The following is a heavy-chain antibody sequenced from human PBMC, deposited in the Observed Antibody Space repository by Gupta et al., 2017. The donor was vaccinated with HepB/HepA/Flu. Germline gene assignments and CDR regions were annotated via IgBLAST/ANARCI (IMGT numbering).Heavy chain of an antibody. CDR2: ISYDGSNK. J-gene: IGHJ6*02. V-gene: IGHV3-30-3*01. CDR3: RVSDYYYGMDV. CDR1: GFTFSSYA. Sequence: QVQLVESGGGVVQPGRSLRLSCAASGFTFSSYAMHWVRQAPGKGLEWVAVISYDGSNKYYADSVKGRFTISRDNSKKTLYLQMNSLRAEDTAVYYCRVSDYYYGMDVWGQGTTVTVSS.